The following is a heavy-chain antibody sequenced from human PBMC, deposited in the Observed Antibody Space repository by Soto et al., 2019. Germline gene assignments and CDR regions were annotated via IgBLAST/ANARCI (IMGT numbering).Heavy chain of an antibody. CDR3: ASLALAKGFDP. CDR1: GFSISINC. V-gene: IGHV3-53*02. D-gene: IGHD6-19*01. J-gene: IGHJ5*02. CDR2: IHADGRT. Sequence: EVHLVETGGVLIQPGGSLRLSCAASGFSISINCISWVRQAPGKGLEWVSLIHADGRTSYADSVNGRFTISRDNSKNTVYLPMNTLRADDTAVYYCASLALAKGFDPWGQGTLVTVS.